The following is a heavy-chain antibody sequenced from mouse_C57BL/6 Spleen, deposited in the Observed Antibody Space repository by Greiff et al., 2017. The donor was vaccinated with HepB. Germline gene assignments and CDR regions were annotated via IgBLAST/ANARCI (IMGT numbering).Heavy chain of an antibody. Sequence: VQGVESGPGLVQPSQSLSITCTVSGFSLTSYGVHWVRQSPGKGLEWLGVIWRGGSTDYNAAFMSRLSITKDNSKSQVYIKMNSLQADDTAIYYCAKKGNLETAMDYWGQGTSVTVSS. J-gene: IGHJ4*01. CDR2: IWRGGST. D-gene: IGHD2-1*01. CDR1: GFSLTSYG. CDR3: AKKGNLETAMDY. V-gene: IGHV2-5*01.